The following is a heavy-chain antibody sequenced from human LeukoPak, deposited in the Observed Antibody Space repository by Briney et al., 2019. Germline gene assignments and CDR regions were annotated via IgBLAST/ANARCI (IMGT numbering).Heavy chain of an antibody. D-gene: IGHD3-22*01. V-gene: IGHV1-69*13. CDR3: ARPTMSYYDSFGYYRDFDY. CDR2: IIPIHGTT. J-gene: IGHJ4*02. CDR1: GGTFNTYT. Sequence: ASVKVPCKTSGGTFNTYTLNWVRQAPGQGLEWVGGIIPIHGTTNYAQKFQGRVTITADESTSTAYMELSSLTSEDTAVYYCARPTMSYYDSFGYYRDFDYWGQGTLVTVSS.